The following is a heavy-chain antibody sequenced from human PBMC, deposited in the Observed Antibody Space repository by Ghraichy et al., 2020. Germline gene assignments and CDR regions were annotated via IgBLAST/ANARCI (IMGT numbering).Heavy chain of an antibody. CDR3: ARGTGREAFDI. V-gene: IGHV4-39*02. CDR2: IYYSGST. J-gene: IGHJ3*02. D-gene: IGHD3/OR15-3a*01. CDR1: GGSISSSAHY. Sequence: TLSLTCIVSGGSISSSAHYWGWMRQPPGKGLEWIGIIYYSGSTYYNPSLKSRVTISVDTSKNHLSLKLTSVTAADTAVYYCARGTGREAFDIWGQGTMVTVS.